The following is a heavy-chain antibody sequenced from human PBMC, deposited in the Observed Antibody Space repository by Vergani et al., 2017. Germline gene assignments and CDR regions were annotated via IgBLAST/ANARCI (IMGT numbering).Heavy chain of an antibody. CDR2: INPSGGST. CDR1: GYTFTSYY. J-gene: IGHJ4*02. D-gene: IGHD2-15*01. V-gene: IGHV1-46*01. CDR3: ARDRAIRTISGGSCYSMDY. Sequence: QVQLVQSGAEVKKPGASVKVSCKASGYTFTSYYMHWVRQAPGQGLEWMGIINPSGGSTSYAQKFQGRVTMTRDTSTSTVYMELSSLRSEDTAVYYCARDRAIRTISGGSCYSMDYWGQGTLVTVSS.